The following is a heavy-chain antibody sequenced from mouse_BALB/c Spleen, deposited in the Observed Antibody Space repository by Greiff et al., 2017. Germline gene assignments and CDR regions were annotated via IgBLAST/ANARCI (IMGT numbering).Heavy chain of an antibody. Sequence: QVQLKESGAELMKPGPSVKISCKATGYTFSSYWIEWVKQRPGHGLEWIGEILPGSGSTNYNEKFKGKATFTADTSSNTAYMQLSSLTSEDSAVYYCARRFLGRGYAMDYWGQGTSVTVSS. CDR3: ARRFLGRGYAMDY. CDR2: ILPGSGST. D-gene: IGHD4-1*01. V-gene: IGHV1-9*01. J-gene: IGHJ4*01. CDR1: GYTFSSYW.